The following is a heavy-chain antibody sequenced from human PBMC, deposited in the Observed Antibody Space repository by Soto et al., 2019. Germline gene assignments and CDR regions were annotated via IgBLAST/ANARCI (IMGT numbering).Heavy chain of an antibody. J-gene: IGHJ3*02. V-gene: IGHV4-4*02. CDR3: ARAVGYDSSGYYLPDAFDI. D-gene: IGHD3-22*01. Sequence: GTLSLTCAVSGGSISSSNWWSWVRQPPGKGLEWIGEIYHSGSTNYNPSLKSRVTISVDKSKNQFSLKLSSVTAADTAVYYCARAVGYDSSGYYLPDAFDIWGQGTMVTVS. CDR1: GGSISSSNW. CDR2: IYHSGST.